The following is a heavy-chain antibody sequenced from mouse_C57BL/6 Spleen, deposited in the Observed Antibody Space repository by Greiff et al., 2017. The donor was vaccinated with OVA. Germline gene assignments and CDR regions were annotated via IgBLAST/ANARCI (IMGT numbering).Heavy chain of an antibody. CDR1: GYTFTGYW. CDR2: ILPGSGST. J-gene: IGHJ2*01. CDR3: ARNYYGSSYFDY. Sequence: QVQLQQPGAELVRPGSSVKLSCKASGYTFTGYWIEWVKQRPGHGLEWIGEILPGSGSTNYNAKFKGKATFTADTSSNTAYMQLSSLTTEDSAIYYCARNYYGSSYFDYWGQGTTLTVSS. V-gene: IGHV1-9*01. D-gene: IGHD1-1*01.